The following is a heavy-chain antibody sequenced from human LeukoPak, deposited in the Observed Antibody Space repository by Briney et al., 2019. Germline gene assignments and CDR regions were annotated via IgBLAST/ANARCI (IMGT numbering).Heavy chain of an antibody. CDR1: GFTFSSHS. J-gene: IGHJ3*02. D-gene: IGHD1-14*01. Sequence: GGSLRLSCAASGFTFSSHSMNWVRQAPGKGLEWVSYISSSSSTIYYADSVKGRFTISRDNAKNSLYLQMNSLRAEDTAVYYCARDRNLGAFDIWGQGTMVTVSS. CDR2: ISSSSSTI. CDR3: ARDRNLGAFDI. V-gene: IGHV3-48*04.